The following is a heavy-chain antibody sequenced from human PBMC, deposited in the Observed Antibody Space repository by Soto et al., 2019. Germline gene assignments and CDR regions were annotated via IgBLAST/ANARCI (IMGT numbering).Heavy chain of an antibody. D-gene: IGHD3-22*01. CDR3: ARNDRSDAFDI. CDR2: IGTAGDT. V-gene: IGHV3-13*01. Sequence: GSLRLSCAASGFTFSSYDMHWVRQATGKGLEWVSAIGTAGDTYYPGSVKGRFTISRENAKNSLYLQMNSLRAGDTAVYYCARNDRSDAFDIWGQGTMVTVSS. J-gene: IGHJ3*02. CDR1: GFTFSSYD.